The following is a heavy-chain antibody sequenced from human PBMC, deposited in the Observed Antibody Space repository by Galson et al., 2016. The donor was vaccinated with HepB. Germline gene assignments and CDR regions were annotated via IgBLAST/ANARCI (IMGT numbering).Heavy chain of an antibody. J-gene: IGHJ4*02. D-gene: IGHD3-16*01. CDR2: ITSSSDTM. Sequence: SLRLSCAASGFIFSVYNMNWARQAPGKGLGWIAWITSSSDTMYYADSVKGRFTISRDNAKNSLCLEMNSLRDEDTAVNYCARDDYFRLGYWGQGTLVTVSS. V-gene: IGHV3-48*02. CDR3: ARDDYFRLGY. CDR1: GFIFSVYN.